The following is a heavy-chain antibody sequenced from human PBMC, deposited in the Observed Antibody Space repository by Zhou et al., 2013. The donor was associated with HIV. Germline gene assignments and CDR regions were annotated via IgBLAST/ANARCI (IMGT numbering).Heavy chain of an antibody. V-gene: IGHV1-69*05. CDR1: GDTFRSSYA. Sequence: QVQLVQSGAEVRKPGSSVKVSCRVSGDTFRSSYAITWVRQAPGHGLEWMGGITPYLGTTDYSPRFRGRLTVTTDESSTTAYMELAGLTSDDTAVYYCAREPTGEYWYFDLWGRGTLVTVSS. CDR3: AREPTGEYWYFDL. CDR2: ITPYLGTT. D-gene: IGHD7-27*01. J-gene: IGHJ2*01.